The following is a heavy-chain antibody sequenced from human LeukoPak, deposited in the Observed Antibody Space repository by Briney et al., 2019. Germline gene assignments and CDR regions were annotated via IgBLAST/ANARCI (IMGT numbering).Heavy chain of an antibody. J-gene: IGHJ6*02. CDR3: ARDRHQYDTSGYYYHFYYYGMDV. Sequence: GRSLRLSCAASGFSFNNYGMQWVRQAPGKGLEWVAVISYDGSQEYKADSVKGRFTVSRDNSQDTLYLQMNSLRPEDTAVYYCARDRHQYDTSGYYYHFYYYGMDVWGQGTTVTVTS. CDR1: GFSFNNYG. D-gene: IGHD3-22*01. V-gene: IGHV3-30*01. CDR2: ISYDGSQE.